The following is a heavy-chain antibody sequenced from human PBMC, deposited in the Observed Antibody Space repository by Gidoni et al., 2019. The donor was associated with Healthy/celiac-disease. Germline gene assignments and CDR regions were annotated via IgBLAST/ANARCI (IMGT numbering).Heavy chain of an antibody. V-gene: IGHV3-13*05. CDR3: ARGVTRNDYGGNSGFDY. CDR2: IGTAGDQ. CDR1: GFTFSSYD. D-gene: IGHD4-17*01. J-gene: IGHJ4*02. Sequence: EVQLVESGGGVVQPGGSLRLSCAASGFTFSSYDSHWVRQATGKGLEWVSAIGTAGDQYYPGSVKGRFTISRENAKNSLYLQMNSLRAGDTAVYYCARGVTRNDYGGNSGFDYWGQGTLVTVSS.